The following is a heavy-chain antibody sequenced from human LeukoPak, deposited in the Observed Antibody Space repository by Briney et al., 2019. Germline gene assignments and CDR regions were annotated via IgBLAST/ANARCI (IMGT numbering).Heavy chain of an antibody. CDR2: INTNAGNP. J-gene: IGHJ4*02. CDR3: ARELRRNYFDY. Sequence: ASVTVSCKASGYTFTSYAMNWVRQAPGQGLEWMGWINTNAGNPTYAQGFTRRFVFSLDTSVSTAYLQISSLKAEDTAVYYCARELRRNYFDYWGQGTLVTVSS. CDR1: GYTFTSYA. V-gene: IGHV7-4-1*02.